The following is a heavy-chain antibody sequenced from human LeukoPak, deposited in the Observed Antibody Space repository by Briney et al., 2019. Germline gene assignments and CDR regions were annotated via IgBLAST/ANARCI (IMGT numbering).Heavy chain of an antibody. D-gene: IGHD5-18*01. V-gene: IGHV4-39*07. CDR1: GGSISRYY. CDR2: IYYSGST. CDR3: ARPGLRKTAMVYPLFAY. Sequence: SETLSLTCTVSGGSISRYYWGWIRQPPGKGLEWIGSIYYSGSTYYNPSLKSRVTISVDTSKNQFSLKLSSVTAADTAVYYFARPGLRKTAMVYPLFAYWAQGTRFTVPS. J-gene: IGHJ4*02.